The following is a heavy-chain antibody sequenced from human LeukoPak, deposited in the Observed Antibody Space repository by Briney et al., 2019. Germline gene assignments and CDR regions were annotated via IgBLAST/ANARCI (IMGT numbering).Heavy chain of an antibody. V-gene: IGHV1-69*05. J-gene: IGHJ5*02. CDR2: IIPIFGTA. Sequence: SVKVSCKASGCTFSSYAISWVRQAPGQGLEWMGRIIPIFGTANYAQKFQGRVTITTDESTSTAYMELSSLRSEDTAVYYCARVEQDNWFDPWGQGTLVTVSS. CDR3: ARVEQDNWFDP. CDR1: GCTFSSYA. D-gene: IGHD5-24*01.